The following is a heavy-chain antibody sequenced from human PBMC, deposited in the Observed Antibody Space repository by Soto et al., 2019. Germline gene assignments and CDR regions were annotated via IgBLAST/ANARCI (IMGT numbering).Heavy chain of an antibody. D-gene: IGHD5-18*01. CDR2: IYYSGST. Sequence: RKPPGKGLEWIGSIYYSGSTYYNPSLKSRVTISVDTSKNQFSLKLSSVTAADTAVYYCACIFSGGYGYGFYYYGMDVWGQGTTVTVSS. CDR3: ACIFSGGYGYGFYYYGMDV. V-gene: IGHV4-39*01. J-gene: IGHJ6*02.